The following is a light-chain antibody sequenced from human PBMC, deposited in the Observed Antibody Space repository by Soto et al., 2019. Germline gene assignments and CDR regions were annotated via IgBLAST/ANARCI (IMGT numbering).Light chain of an antibody. CDR1: DSHIGSYNY. CDR3: ASYTAATTLGRV. J-gene: IGLJ3*02. V-gene: IGLV2-14*03. CDR2: DVT. Sequence: QSALAQPASVSGSPGQSITISCSGTDSHIGSYNYVSWYQQHPGKAPKLMIYDVTNRPSGISSRFSGSKSGNTASLTISDLQTDDEADYYCASYTAATTLGRVFGGGTKLTVL.